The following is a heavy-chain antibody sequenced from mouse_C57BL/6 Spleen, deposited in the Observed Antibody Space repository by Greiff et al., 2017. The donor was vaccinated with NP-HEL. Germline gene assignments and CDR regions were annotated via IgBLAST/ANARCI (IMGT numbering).Heavy chain of an antibody. Sequence: QVQLQQSGPELVKPGASVKISCKASGYTFTDYYINWVKQRPGQGLEWIGWIFPGSGSTYYNEKFKGKATLTVDKSSSTAYMLLSSLTSEDSAVYFCAREDYYGSSYDAMDYWGQGTSVTVSS. V-gene: IGHV1-75*01. CDR3: AREDYYGSSYDAMDY. J-gene: IGHJ4*01. CDR2: IFPGSGST. D-gene: IGHD1-1*01. CDR1: GYTFTDYY.